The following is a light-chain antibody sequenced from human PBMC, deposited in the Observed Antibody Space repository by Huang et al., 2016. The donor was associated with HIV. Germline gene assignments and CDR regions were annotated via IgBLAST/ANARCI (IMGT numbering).Light chain of an antibody. CDR1: HSLLHSDNKNY. CDR3: QQFFTTPLT. CDR2: WSS. V-gene: IGKV4-1*01. J-gene: IGKJ4*01. Sequence: DIVFTQSPDSLTVSLGERATVKCKSSHSLLHSDNKNYLAWYQLKTGQSLKLLIYWSSTRESGVPDRFSGDGSGSDFTLTINNLQAEDVAFYYCQQFFTTPLTFGGGTKVEI.